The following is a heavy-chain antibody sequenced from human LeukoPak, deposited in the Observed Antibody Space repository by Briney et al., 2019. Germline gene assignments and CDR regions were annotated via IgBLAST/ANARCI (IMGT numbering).Heavy chain of an antibody. CDR1: GFTFSSYS. CDR2: IGSSSSTI. CDR3: ATEPTYYYDSSGSRRYFQH. Sequence: GGSLRLSCAASGFTFSSYSMNWVRQAPGKGLEWVSYIGSSSSTIYYADSVKGRFTISRDNAKNSLYLQMSSLRAEDTAVFYCATEPTYYYDSSGSRRYFQHWGQGTLVTVSS. J-gene: IGHJ1*01. V-gene: IGHV3-48*01. D-gene: IGHD3-22*01.